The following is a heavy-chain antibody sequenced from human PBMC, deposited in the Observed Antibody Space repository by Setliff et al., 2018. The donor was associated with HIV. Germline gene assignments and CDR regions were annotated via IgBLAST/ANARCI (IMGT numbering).Heavy chain of an antibody. CDR2: IYHSGNT. CDR1: GYSISNGYY. V-gene: IGHV4-38-2*02. CDR3: VRDRGGYSGYVDI. J-gene: IGHJ3*02. Sequence: SETLSLTCAVSGYSISNGYYWGWIRQPPGKGLEWIGSIYHSGNTYYNPSLKSRLTISVDTSKNHFSLKLNSVTAADTAVYYCVRDRGGYSGYVDIWGQGTMVTVS. D-gene: IGHD5-12*01.